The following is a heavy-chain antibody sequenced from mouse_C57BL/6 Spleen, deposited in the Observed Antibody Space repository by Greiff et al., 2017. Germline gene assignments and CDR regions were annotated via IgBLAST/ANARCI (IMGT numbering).Heavy chain of an antibody. CDR1: GYTFTDYN. D-gene: IGHD2-4*01. Sequence: EVQLQQSGPELVKPGASVKMSCKASGYTFTDYNMHWVKQSHGKSLEWIGYINPNNGGTSYNQKFKGKATLTVNKSSSTAYMELRSLTSEDSAVYYCAREKIYYDYWAWFAYWGQGTLVTVSA. V-gene: IGHV1-22*01. J-gene: IGHJ3*01. CDR3: AREKIYYDYWAWFAY. CDR2: INPNNGGT.